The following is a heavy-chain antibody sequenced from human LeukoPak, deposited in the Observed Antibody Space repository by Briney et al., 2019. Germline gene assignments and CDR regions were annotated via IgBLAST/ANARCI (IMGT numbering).Heavy chain of an antibody. CDR3: ASSPSTIFGVVIYLAFDI. Sequence: SETLSLTCTVPGGSISSSSYYWGWIRQPPGKGLEWIGSIYYSGSTYYNPSLKSRVTISVDTSKNQFSLKLSSVTAADTAVYYCASSPSTIFGVVIYLAFDIWGQGTMVTVPS. CDR2: IYYSGST. V-gene: IGHV4-39*01. J-gene: IGHJ3*02. D-gene: IGHD3-3*01. CDR1: GGSISSSSYY.